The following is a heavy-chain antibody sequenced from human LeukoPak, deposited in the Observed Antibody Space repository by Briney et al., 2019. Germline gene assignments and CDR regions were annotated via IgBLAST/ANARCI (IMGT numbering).Heavy chain of an antibody. CDR3: ARDLNWAGY. V-gene: IGHV3-7*01. Sequence: PEGSLRLSCAASGFTFSTYWMTWVRQAPGKGLEWVANINQEGSETYYVDSVKGRFTISRDNAKNSLYLQMNSLRVEDTAVYYCARDLNWAGYWGQGTLVTVSS. J-gene: IGHJ4*02. CDR1: GFTFSTYW. D-gene: IGHD3-10*01. CDR2: INQEGSET.